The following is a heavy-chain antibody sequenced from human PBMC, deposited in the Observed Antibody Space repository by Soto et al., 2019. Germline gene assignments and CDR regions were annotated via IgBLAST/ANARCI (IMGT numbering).Heavy chain of an antibody. CDR2: IIPILGIA. J-gene: IGHJ4*02. D-gene: IGHD4-17*01. CDR1: GGTFSSYT. V-gene: IGHV1-69*02. Sequence: QVQLVQSGAEVKKPGSSVKVSCKASGGTFSSYTISWVRQAPGQGLEWMGRIIPILGIANYAQKFQGRVTSTADKSTSTAYMELSSLRAEDTAVYYCARGDDYGVPSRWGQGTLVTVSS. CDR3: ARGDDYGVPSR.